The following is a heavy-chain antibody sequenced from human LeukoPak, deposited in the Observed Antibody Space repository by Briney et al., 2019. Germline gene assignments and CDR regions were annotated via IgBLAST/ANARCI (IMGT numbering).Heavy chain of an antibody. V-gene: IGHV3-23*01. Sequence: PGGSLRLSCAASGFTFSSYAMSWVRQAPGKGLEWVSAISGSGGSTCYADSVKGRFTISRDNSKNTLYLQMNSLRAEDRDVYYCAKDAPGNVVVPAALFDYWGQGTLVTVSS. J-gene: IGHJ4*02. CDR1: GFTFSSYA. CDR2: ISGSGGST. CDR3: AKDAPGNVVVPAALFDY. D-gene: IGHD2-2*01.